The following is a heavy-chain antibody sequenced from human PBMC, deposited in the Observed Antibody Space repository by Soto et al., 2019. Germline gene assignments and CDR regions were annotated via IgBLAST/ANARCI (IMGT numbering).Heavy chain of an antibody. Sequence: EVQLLESGGGLVQPGGSLRLSCAASGFTFSSYAMSWVRQAPGKGLEWVSAISGSGGSTYYADSVKGRFTISRDNSKNTLYLQMKSLRDEDTAVYYCAKGRGYCSSTSCYVGSDYWGQGTLVTVSS. CDR3: AKGRGYCSSTSCYVGSDY. D-gene: IGHD2-2*01. V-gene: IGHV3-23*01. CDR2: ISGSGGST. J-gene: IGHJ4*02. CDR1: GFTFSSYA.